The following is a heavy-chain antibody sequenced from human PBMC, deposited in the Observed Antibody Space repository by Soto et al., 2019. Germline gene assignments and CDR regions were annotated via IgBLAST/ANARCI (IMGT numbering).Heavy chain of an antibody. CDR3: ARHRKYYYDSSGYYEFDY. V-gene: IGHV5-51*01. D-gene: IGHD3-22*01. CDR2: IYPGDSDT. CDR1: GYSFTSYW. Sequence: GESLKISCKGSGYSFTSYWIGWVRQMPGKGLEWMGIIYPGDSDTRYSPSFQGQVTISADKSISTAYLQWSSLKAPDTAMYYCARHRKYYYDSSGYYEFDYWGQGTLVTVSS. J-gene: IGHJ4*02.